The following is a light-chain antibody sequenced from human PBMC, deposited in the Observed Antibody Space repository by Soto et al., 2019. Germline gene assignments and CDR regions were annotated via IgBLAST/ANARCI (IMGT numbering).Light chain of an antibody. V-gene: IGLV1-40*01. J-gene: IGLJ1*01. CDR1: NSNIGAGYD. CDR3: QSYDSKLSGYV. Sequence: QSVLTQPPSVSGAPGQRVTISCTGGNSNIGAGYDVHWYQQLPGTAPKVLIYGNINRPSGVPDRFSASKSGTSASLAITGLQAGDEADYYCQSYDSKLSGYVFGTGTKVTVL. CDR2: GNI.